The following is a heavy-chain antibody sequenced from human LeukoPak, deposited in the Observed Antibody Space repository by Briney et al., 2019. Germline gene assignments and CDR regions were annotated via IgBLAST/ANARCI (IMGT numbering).Heavy chain of an antibody. CDR1: GYTFTSYG. CDR2: ISAYNGNT. J-gene: IGHJ4*02. CDR3: AREVGYSSGFFLYYFDY. D-gene: IGHD6-19*01. Sequence: GASVKVSCKASGYTFTSYGISWVRQAPGKGREGMGWISAYNGNTNYAQKLQGRVPMTTDTSTRTAYMELRSLRYDDTAVYYCAREVGYSSGFFLYYFDYWGQGTLVTVSS. V-gene: IGHV1-18*01.